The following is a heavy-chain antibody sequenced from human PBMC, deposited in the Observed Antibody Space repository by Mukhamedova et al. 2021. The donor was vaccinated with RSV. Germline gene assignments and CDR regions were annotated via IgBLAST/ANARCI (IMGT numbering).Heavy chain of an antibody. CDR2: IYHSGST. V-gene: IGHV4-38-2*01. J-gene: IGHJ5*02. Sequence: GWIRQPPGKGLEWIGSIYHSGSTYYNPSLKSRVTISVDTSKNQFSLKLSSVTAADTAVYYCASYDFWSADNWFDPWGQGTLVTVS. CDR3: ASYDFWSADNWFDP. D-gene: IGHD3-3*01.